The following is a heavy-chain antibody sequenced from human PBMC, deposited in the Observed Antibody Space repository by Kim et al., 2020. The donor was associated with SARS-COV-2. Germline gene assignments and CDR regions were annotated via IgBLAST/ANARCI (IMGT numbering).Heavy chain of an antibody. V-gene: IGHV3-23*01. D-gene: IGHD6-13*01. J-gene: IGHJ6*02. CDR2: ISGSGGST. Sequence: GGSLRLSCAASGFTFSSYAMSWVRQAPGKGLEWVSAISGSGGSTYYADSVKGRFTISRDNSKNTLYLQMNSLRAEDTAVYYCAKQPLRGEQQPDYYYYGMDVWGQGTTVTVSS. CDR1: GFTFSSYA. CDR3: AKQPLRGEQQPDYYYYGMDV.